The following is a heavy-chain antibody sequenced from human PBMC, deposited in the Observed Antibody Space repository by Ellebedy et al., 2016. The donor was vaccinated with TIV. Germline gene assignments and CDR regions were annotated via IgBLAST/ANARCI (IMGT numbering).Heavy chain of an antibody. CDR3: ARSRLGGGHWYFDF. Sequence: ASVKVSXKVSGYTFTRYGMSRVRQAPGQGLEWMGWIAVYNGHSKYAQKFQDRVVMTTETATSTVYMELRSLRSDDTAVYYCARSRLGGGHWYFDFWGRGTLVTVSS. CDR2: IAVYNGHS. V-gene: IGHV1-18*01. J-gene: IGHJ2*01. CDR1: GYTFTRYG. D-gene: IGHD3-10*01.